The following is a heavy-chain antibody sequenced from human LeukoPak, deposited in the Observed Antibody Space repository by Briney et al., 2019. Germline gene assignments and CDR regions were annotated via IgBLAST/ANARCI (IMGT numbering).Heavy chain of an antibody. CDR3: ARETIVVVPAHYYYYMDV. D-gene: IGHD2-2*01. CDR1: GHSISSGYY. CDR2: IYHSGST. V-gene: IGHV4-38-2*02. J-gene: IGHJ6*03. Sequence: SETLSLTCIVSGHSISSGYYWGWIRQPPGKGLEWIGNIYHSGSTYYNLSLKSRVTISVDTSKNQFSLKLNSVTAADTAVYYCARETIVVVPAHYYYYMDVWGKGTTVTISS.